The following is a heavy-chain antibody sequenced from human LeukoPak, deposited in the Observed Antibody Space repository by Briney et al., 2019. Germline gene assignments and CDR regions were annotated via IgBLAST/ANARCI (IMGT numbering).Heavy chain of an antibody. Sequence: SQTLSLTCAISGDSVSSNSAAWNWIRQSPSRGLEWLGRTYYRSKWYNDYAVSVKSRITINPDTSKNQFSLQLNSVTPEDTAVYYCARDLKRSSSWSPYYYYCMDVWGKGTTVTVSS. V-gene: IGHV6-1*01. CDR3: ARDLKRSSSWSPYYYYCMDV. CDR2: TYYRSKWYN. CDR1: GDSVSSNSAA. J-gene: IGHJ6*03. D-gene: IGHD6-13*01.